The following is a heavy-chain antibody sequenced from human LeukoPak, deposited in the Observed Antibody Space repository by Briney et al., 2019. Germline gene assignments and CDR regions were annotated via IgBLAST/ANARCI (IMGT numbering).Heavy chain of an antibody. CDR1: GFTVSSNY. J-gene: IGHJ4*02. CDR3: TRARYTTAWYYFDF. CDR2: IYSGGST. Sequence: PGGSLRLSCAASGFTVSSNYMSWVRQAPGKGLEWVSVIYSGGSTYYADSVKGRFTISRDNSKNTLYLQMNSLRAEDTAVYYCTRARYTTAWYYFDFWGLGTLVTVSS. V-gene: IGHV3-66*01. D-gene: IGHD6-19*01.